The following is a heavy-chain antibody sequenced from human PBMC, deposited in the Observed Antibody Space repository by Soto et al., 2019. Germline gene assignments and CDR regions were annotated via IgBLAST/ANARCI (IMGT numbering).Heavy chain of an antibody. D-gene: IGHD3-22*01. V-gene: IGHV3-23*01. CDR1: GFTFSSYA. J-gene: IGHJ4*02. Sequence: GGSLRLSCAASGFTFSSYAMSWVRQAPGKGLEWVSAISGSGGSTYYADSVKGRFTISRDNSKNTLYLQMNSLRAEDTAVYYCAKESRITMIVVGLFDYWGQGTLVTVSS. CDR2: ISGSGGST. CDR3: AKESRITMIVVGLFDY.